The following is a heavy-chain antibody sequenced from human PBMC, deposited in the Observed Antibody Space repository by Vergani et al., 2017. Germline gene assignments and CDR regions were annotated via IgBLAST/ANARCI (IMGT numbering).Heavy chain of an antibody. CDR3: ARVNTETNGHLYYYYYMDV. CDR2: IDHTGRA. V-gene: IGHV4-34*01. Sequence: QVQLQQWGGGLLKPSETLSLTCVVNGGSFTSYHWTWIRQSPGEGLEWVGDIDHTGRADYNPSLKSRLTMSVDKSRNQFSLTLNSVTATDTAIYFCARVNTETNGHLYYYYYMDVWGQGTTVTVSS. D-gene: IGHD4-11*01. CDR1: GGSFTSYH. J-gene: IGHJ6*03.